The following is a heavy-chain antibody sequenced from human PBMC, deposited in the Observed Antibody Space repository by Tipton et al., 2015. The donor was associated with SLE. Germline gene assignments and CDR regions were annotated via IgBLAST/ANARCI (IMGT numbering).Heavy chain of an antibody. CDR3: VRGGYNWGSYSLDS. Sequence: GLVKPSETLSLTCTVSGGYVRNYYWNWVRQSPGKGLEWIGYIYYSGGTDYNPSLKSRVTISVDTSRNQFSLRLGSVTAADTAVYFCVRGGYNWGSYSLDSWGRGALVTVSS. J-gene: IGHJ4*02. D-gene: IGHD7-27*01. V-gene: IGHV4-59*02. CDR1: GGYVRNYY. CDR2: IYYSGGT.